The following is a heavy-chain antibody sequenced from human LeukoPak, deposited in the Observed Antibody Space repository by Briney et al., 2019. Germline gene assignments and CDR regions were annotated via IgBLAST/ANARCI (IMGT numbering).Heavy chain of an antibody. Sequence: ASVKVSCKTSGYTFNNYAVNWVRQAPGQGLEWMGWISAYNGNTNYAQKLQGRVTMTTDTSTSTAYMELRSLRSDDTAVYYCARDSRVLLWFGELFNDAFDIWGQGTMVTVSS. CDR2: ISAYNGNT. CDR3: ARDSRVLLWFGELFNDAFDI. V-gene: IGHV1-18*04. J-gene: IGHJ3*02. CDR1: GYTFNNYA. D-gene: IGHD3-10*01.